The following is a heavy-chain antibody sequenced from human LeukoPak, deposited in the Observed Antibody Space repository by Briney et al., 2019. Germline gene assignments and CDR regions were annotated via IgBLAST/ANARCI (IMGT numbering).Heavy chain of an antibody. CDR3: AINRMLVSYETYHFDY. CDR1: GYTFTGYY. D-gene: IGHD1-26*01. J-gene: IGHJ4*02. CDR2: INPNSGGT. V-gene: IGHV1-2*02. Sequence: ASVKVSCKASGYTFTGYYMHWVRQAPGQGLEWMGWINPNSGGTNYAQKFQGRVTMTRDTSISTAYMELSRLRSDDTAVYYCAINRMLVSYETYHFDYWGQGTLVTVSS.